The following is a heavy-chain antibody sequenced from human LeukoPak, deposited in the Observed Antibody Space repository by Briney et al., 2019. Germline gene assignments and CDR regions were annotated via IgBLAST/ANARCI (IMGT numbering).Heavy chain of an antibody. V-gene: IGHV4-39*07. Sequence: PSETLSLTCTVSGGSISSSSYYWGWIRQPPGKGLEWIGSIYYSGSTYYNPSLKSRVTISADTSKNQFSLKLSSVTAADTAVYYCARVRSGGLDYWGQGTLVTVSS. CDR3: ARVRSGGLDY. D-gene: IGHD3-3*01. J-gene: IGHJ4*02. CDR2: IYYSGST. CDR1: GGSISSSSYY.